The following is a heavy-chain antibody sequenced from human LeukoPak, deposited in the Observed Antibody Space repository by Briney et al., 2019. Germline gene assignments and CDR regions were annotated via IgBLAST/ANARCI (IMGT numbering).Heavy chain of an antibody. CDR2: ISGSGGST. V-gene: IGHV3-23*01. D-gene: IGHD3-22*01. CDR3: AKQAYDSSGYYTQSFDY. CDR1: GFSFDDYA. Sequence: GGSLRLSCAASGFSFDDYAMHWVRQAPGKGLEWVSAISGSGGSTYYADSVKGRFTISRDNSKNTLYLQMNSLRAEDTAVYYCAKQAYDSSGYYTQSFDYWGQGTLVTVSS. J-gene: IGHJ4*02.